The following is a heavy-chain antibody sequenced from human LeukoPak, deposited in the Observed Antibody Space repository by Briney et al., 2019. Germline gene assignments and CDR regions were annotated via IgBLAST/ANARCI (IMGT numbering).Heavy chain of an antibody. V-gene: IGHV4-59*01. CDR3: ARYLSSGLDY. CDR1: GGSISSYY. J-gene: IGHJ4*02. Sequence: SETLSLTCTVSGGSISSYYWTWIRQAPGKGLEWIGNVYYTGSTSYNSSLKSRVTISVDASKNHFSLRLTSVTAADTAVYYCARYLSSGLDYWGQGTLVTVSS. D-gene: IGHD3-22*01. CDR2: VYYTGST.